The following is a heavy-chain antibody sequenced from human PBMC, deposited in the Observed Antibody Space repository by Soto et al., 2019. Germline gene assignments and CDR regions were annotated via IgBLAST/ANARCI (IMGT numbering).Heavy chain of an antibody. CDR3: ARVAAAGQVSRYMGYYYYGMDV. V-gene: IGHV5-51*01. J-gene: IGHJ6*02. Sequence: GESLKISCKGSGYSFTSYWIGWVRQMPGKGLEWMGIIYPGDSDTRYSPSFQGQVTISAAKSISTAYLQWSSLKASDTAMYYCARVAAAGQVSRYMGYYYYGMDVWGQGTTVTVSS. D-gene: IGHD6-13*01. CDR1: GYSFTSYW. CDR2: IYPGDSDT.